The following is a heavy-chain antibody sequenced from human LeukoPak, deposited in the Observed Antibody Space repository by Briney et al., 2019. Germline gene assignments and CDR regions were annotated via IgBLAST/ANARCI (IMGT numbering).Heavy chain of an antibody. J-gene: IGHJ5*02. CDR1: GFTFNSHE. CDR3: AGERNCGGDCYQGSWFDP. Sequence: PGGSLRLSCAASGFTFNSHEMHWVRQAPGKGLEWVSYITSSGGITYYADSVKGRFTVSRDNAKNSLFLQMNSLRAEDTAIYYCAGERNCGGDCYQGSWFDPWDQGTLVTVSS. D-gene: IGHD2-21*02. V-gene: IGHV3-48*03. CDR2: ITSSGGIT.